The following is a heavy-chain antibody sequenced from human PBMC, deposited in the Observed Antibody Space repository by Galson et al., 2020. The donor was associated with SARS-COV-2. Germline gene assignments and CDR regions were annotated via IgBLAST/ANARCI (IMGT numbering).Heavy chain of an antibody. CDR1: GDSIDNYY. J-gene: IGHJ2*01. D-gene: IGHD2-8*02. V-gene: IGHV4-59*08. CDR3: ARLLDYWPLHIDR. Sequence: SETLSLTCTVSGDSIDNYYWNWIRQAPGTGLEWIGYVYYSGGRNSYNASLKSRVALSVDTSKHQSSLRLTSVTAADTAVYYCARLLDYWPLHIDRWGRGTLVTV. CDR2: VYYSGGRN.